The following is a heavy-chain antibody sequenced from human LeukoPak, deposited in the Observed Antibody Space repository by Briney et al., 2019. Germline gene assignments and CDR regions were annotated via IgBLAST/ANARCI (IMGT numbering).Heavy chain of an antibody. D-gene: IGHD2-2*01. CDR1: GFTFSSYG. CDR2: ISYDGSNK. J-gene: IGHJ5*02. Sequence: SEGSLRLSCAASGFTFSSYGMHWVRQAPGKGLEWVAVISYDGSNKYYADSVKGRFTISRDNSKNTLYLQTNSLRAEDTAVYYCAKDHPIVVVPAAPWFDPWGQGTLVTVSS. CDR3: AKDHPIVVVPAAPWFDP. V-gene: IGHV3-30*18.